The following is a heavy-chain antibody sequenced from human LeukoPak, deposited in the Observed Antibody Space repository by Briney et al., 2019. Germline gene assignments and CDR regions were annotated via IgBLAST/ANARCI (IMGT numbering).Heavy chain of an antibody. CDR1: GGSFSGYY. CDR2: IYYSGST. J-gene: IGHJ6*03. Sequence: SETLSLTCAVYGGSFSGYYWSWIRQPPGKGLEWIGYIYYSGSTNYNPSLKSRVTISVDTSKNQFSLKLSSVTAADTAVYYCARDGCGGDCYSGYMDVWGKGTTVTVSS. CDR3: ARDGCGGDCYSGYMDV. D-gene: IGHD2-21*02. V-gene: IGHV4-59*01.